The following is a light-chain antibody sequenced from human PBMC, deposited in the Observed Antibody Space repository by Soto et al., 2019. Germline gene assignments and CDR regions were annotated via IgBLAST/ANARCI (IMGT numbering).Light chain of an antibody. J-gene: IGKJ2*01. CDR1: QSVSSSY. Sequence: EIVLTQSPGTLSLSPGERATLSCRASQSVSSSYLAWYQQKPGQAPGLLIYGASSRATGIPDRFSGSGSGTDFTLTISRLEPEEFAVYYCQQYGDSPYTFGQGTKLEIK. CDR2: GAS. V-gene: IGKV3-20*01. CDR3: QQYGDSPYT.